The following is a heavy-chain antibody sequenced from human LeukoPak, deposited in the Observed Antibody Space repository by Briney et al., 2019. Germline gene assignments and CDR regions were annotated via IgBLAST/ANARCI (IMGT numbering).Heavy chain of an antibody. CDR3: ARGKIVGATLFDY. V-gene: IGHV4-59*01. CDR2: IYYSGST. Sequence: GSLRLSCAASGFTFSSYWMSWIRQPPGKGLEWIGYIYYSGSTNYNPSLKSRVTISVDTSKNQFSLKLSSVTAADTAVYYCARGKIVGATLFDYWGQGTLVTVSS. J-gene: IGHJ4*02. D-gene: IGHD1-26*01. CDR1: GFTFSSYW.